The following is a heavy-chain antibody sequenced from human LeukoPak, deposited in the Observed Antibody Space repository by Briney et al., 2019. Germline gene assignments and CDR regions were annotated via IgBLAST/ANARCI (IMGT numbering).Heavy chain of an antibody. CDR3: ARSSYCSSTSCYLFDY. CDR1: GYTFTSYY. CDR2: INPSGGST. Sequence: RASVKVSCKASGYTFTSYYMHRVRQAPGQGLEWMGIINPSGGSTSYAQKFQGRVTMTRDTSTSTVYMELSSLRSEDTAVYYCARSSYCSSTSCYLFDYWGQGTLVTVSS. J-gene: IGHJ4*02. D-gene: IGHD2-2*01. V-gene: IGHV1-46*01.